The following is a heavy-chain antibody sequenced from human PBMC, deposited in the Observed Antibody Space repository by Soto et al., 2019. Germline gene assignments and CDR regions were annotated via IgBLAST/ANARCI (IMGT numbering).Heavy chain of an antibody. Sequence: QVQLVQSGAEVKKPGSSVKVSCKASGGTFSSYAISWVRQAPGQGLEWMGGIIPIFGTANYAQTFQGRVTVTADESTSTAYMELSSLRSEDTAVYYCAGDLPVSGYDLGPRYYYGMDVWGQGTTVTVSS. D-gene: IGHD5-12*01. J-gene: IGHJ6*02. V-gene: IGHV1-69*01. CDR3: AGDLPVSGYDLGPRYYYGMDV. CDR2: IIPIFGTA. CDR1: GGTFSSYA.